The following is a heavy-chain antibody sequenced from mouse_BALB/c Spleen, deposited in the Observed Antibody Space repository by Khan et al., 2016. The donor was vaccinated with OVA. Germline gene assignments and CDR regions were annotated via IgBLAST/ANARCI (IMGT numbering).Heavy chain of an antibody. CDR3: ARSPYGNFAY. D-gene: IGHD2-1*01. J-gene: IGHJ3*01. CDR2: ISSDGDYT. CDR1: GFTFSTYA. Sequence: EVELVESGGGLVKPGGSLKLSCAASGFTFSTYAMSWVRQTPEKRLEWVATISSDGDYTSFPDNVTGRFTISRDNAQNTLCLHMTSLRSEDTAMYYWARSPYGNFAYWGQGTLVTVSA. V-gene: IGHV5-9-3*01.